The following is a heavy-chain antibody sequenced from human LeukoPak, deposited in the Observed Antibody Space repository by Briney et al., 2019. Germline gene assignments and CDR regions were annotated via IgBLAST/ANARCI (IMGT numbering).Heavy chain of an antibody. J-gene: IGHJ6*02. CDR2: INPSGGST. CDR3: AFPSGPYYYGMDV. CDR1: GYTFTSYY. Sequence: GASVKVSCKASGYTFTSYYMHWVRQAPGQGLEWMGIINPSGGSTSYAQKFQGRVTMTRDTSTSTVYMELSSLRSEDTAVYYCAFPSGPYYYGMDVWGQGTTVTVSS. D-gene: IGHD1-26*01. V-gene: IGHV1-46*01.